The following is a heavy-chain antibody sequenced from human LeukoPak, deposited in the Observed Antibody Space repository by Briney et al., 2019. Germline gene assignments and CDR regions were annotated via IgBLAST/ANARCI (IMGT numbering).Heavy chain of an antibody. V-gene: IGHV3-21*04. D-gene: IGHD1-1*01. J-gene: IGHJ5*02. CDR3: VRGVETTLSLDL. CDR2: ISSSSSYI. CDR1: GFTFSSYS. Sequence: GGSLRLSCAASGFTFSSYSMNWVRQAPGKGLEWVSSISSSSSYIYYADPAKGQFAISRDNAQNSVYLQMNSLRVEDTAVYFCVRGVETTLSLDLWGQGSLVTVSS.